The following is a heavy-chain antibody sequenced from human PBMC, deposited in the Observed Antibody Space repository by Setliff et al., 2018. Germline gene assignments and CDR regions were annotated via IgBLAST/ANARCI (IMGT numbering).Heavy chain of an antibody. V-gene: IGHV4-39*01. D-gene: IGHD5-12*01. J-gene: IGHJ4*02. Sequence: SETLSLTCSVLGDSLSSGSQYWAWIRQPPGKGLEWLGTVYHSGGTYYNPSLKSRVTMSVDTSKNLFSLKLNSVTAADTALYYCARHVKVATEYFDCWGQGTLVTVSS. CDR3: ARHVKVATEYFDC. CDR1: GDSLSSGSQY. CDR2: VYHSGGT.